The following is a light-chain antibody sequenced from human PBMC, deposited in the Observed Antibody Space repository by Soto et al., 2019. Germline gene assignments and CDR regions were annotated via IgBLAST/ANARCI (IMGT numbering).Light chain of an antibody. V-gene: IGKV1-33*01. CDR3: QQFDNLPLT. CDR1: QDINNS. CDR2: DAS. J-gene: IGKJ4*01. Sequence: DIQMTQSLSSLSASVGDRVTIPCQASQDINNSLNWYQQRPGEAPNLLIYDASILEARVPSRFSGSGFGTTFTLTVSILQPEDFATYYCQQFDNLPLTFCGATKLQLK.